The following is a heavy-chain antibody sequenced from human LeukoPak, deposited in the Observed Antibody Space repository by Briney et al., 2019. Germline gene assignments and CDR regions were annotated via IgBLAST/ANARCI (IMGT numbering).Heavy chain of an antibody. Sequence: GGSLRLSCAASGFTFSSYAMSWVRQAPGKGLEWVSVIYTGGSTFYADSVKDRFTISRDNSKNTLYLQMNSLRAEDTAVYYCARDPLVYMWGQGSLVTVSS. D-gene: IGHD2-2*02. CDR2: IYTGGST. V-gene: IGHV3-66*01. J-gene: IGHJ4*02. CDR3: ARDPLVYM. CDR1: GFTFSSYA.